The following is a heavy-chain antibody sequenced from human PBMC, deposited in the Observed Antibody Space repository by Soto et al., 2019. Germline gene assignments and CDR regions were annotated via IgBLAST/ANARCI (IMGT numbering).Heavy chain of an antibody. J-gene: IGHJ4*02. CDR1: GFTFSNYA. CDR3: ARDRSHASSPYFDY. V-gene: IGHV3-30-3*01. Sequence: QVLLVESGGGVVQPGRSLRLSCAASGFTFSNYAMHWVRQAPGKGLEWVAVISYDGSNKYYADSVKGRFTISRDNSKNAVYLQMNSLRDEDTAVYYCARDRSHASSPYFDYWGQGTLVTVSS. CDR2: ISYDGSNK. D-gene: IGHD6-6*01.